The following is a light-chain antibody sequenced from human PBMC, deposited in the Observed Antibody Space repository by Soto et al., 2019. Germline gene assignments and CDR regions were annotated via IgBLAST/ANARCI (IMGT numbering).Light chain of an antibody. J-gene: IGLJ2*01. CDR1: SSDVGGYDY. CDR3: SSYTSSSTLV. Sequence: QSALTQPASVSGSPGQSITISCTGTSSDVGGYDYVSWYQQYPGKVPKLMIYDVSNRPSGVSNRFSGSKSGNTASLTIYGLPAEDEADYYCSSYTSSSTLVFGGGTKLTVL. CDR2: DVS. V-gene: IGLV2-14*01.